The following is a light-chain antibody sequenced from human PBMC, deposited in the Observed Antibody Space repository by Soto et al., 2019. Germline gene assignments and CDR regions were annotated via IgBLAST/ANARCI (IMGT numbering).Light chain of an antibody. CDR3: QQRSNWAPGIT. J-gene: IGKJ5*01. CDR2: VAS. CDR1: QSVSSY. Sequence: EIVLTQSPATLSLSPGERATLSCRASQSVSSYLAWYQQKPGQAPRLLIYVASNRATGIPARFSGSGSGTDSTLTSSSLEPEDVAVDYWQQRSNWAPGITFCQGTRLEIK. V-gene: IGKV3-11*01.